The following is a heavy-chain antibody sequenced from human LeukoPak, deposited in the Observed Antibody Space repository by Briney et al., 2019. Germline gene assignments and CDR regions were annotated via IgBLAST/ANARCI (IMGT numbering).Heavy chain of an antibody. J-gene: IGHJ4*02. CDR1: AFTFTTYS. CDR2: ISSSSNTI. CDR3: ARVGTWELQRVFDY. V-gene: IGHV3-48*04. D-gene: IGHD1-26*01. Sequence: GGSLRLSCAASAFTFTTYSMNWVRQAPGKGLEWLSYISSSSNTIYYADSVKGRFTISRDNAKNSLYLQLDSLRVEDTAVYYCARVGTWELQRVFDYWGQGTLVTVSS.